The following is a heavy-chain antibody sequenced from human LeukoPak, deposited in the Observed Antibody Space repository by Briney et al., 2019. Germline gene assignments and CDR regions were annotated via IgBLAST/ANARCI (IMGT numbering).Heavy chain of an antibody. CDR2: INPNSGGT. D-gene: IGHD3-16*02. CDR3: AREAGGTFGGVIVYYFDY. CDR1: GYTFTGYY. J-gene: IGHJ4*02. V-gene: IGHV1-2*02. Sequence: ASVKVSCKASGYTFTGYYMHWVRQAPGQGLEWMGWINPNSGGTNYAQKFQGRVTMTRDTSISTAYMELSRLRSDDTAVYYCAREAGGTFGGVIVYYFDYWGQGTLVTVSS.